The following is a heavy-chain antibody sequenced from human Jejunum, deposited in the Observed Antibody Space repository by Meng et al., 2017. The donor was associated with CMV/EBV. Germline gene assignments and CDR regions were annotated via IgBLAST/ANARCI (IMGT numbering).Heavy chain of an antibody. V-gene: IGHV3-21*01. CDR2: ISYTSNYK. J-gene: IGHJ5*02. D-gene: IGHD3-10*01. CDR3: ARGRQSCNHRICHVTWFDP. Sequence: YIMTWVRQAPGKGLEWVSSISYTSNYKYYADSVKGRFTISRDNTENSLYLQMNGLSAEDTAVYYCARGRQSCNHRICHVTWFDPWGQGTLVTVSS. CDR1: YI.